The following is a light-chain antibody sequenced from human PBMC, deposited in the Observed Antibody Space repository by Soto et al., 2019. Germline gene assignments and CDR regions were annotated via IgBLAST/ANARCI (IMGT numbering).Light chain of an antibody. V-gene: IGLV2-8*01. CDR1: SSDVGGYNY. J-gene: IGLJ3*02. CDR2: EVS. Sequence: QSALTPPPSASGSPGQSVTISCTGTSSDVGGYNYVSWYQQHPGKAPKLMIYEVSKRPSGVPDRFSGSKSGNTASLTVSGLQAEDEADYYCSSYAGSNNWVFGGGTKVTVL. CDR3: SSYAGSNNWV.